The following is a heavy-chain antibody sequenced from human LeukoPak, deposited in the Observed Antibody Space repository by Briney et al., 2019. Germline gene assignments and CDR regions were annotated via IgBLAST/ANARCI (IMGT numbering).Heavy chain of an antibody. CDR2: IYYSGST. Sequence: SETLSLTCTVSGGSISSYYWSWIRQPPGKGLEGIGYIYYSGSTNYNPSLKSRVTISVDTSKNQFSLKLSSVTAADTAVYYCARGAPTHYDSSGYCGLRFDYWGQGTLVTVSS. V-gene: IGHV4-59*01. CDR3: ARGAPTHYDSSGYCGLRFDY. D-gene: IGHD3-22*01. CDR1: GGSISSYY. J-gene: IGHJ4*02.